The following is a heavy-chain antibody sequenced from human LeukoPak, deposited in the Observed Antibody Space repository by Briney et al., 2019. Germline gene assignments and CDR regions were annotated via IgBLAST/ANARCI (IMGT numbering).Heavy chain of an antibody. D-gene: IGHD3-9*01. Sequence: GGSLRLSCAASGFTFSSYAMSWVRQAPGKGLERVSAISGSGGSTYYADSVKGRFTISRDNSKDTLYLQMNSLRAEDTAVYYCAKDGDILTGYLDYWGQGTLVTVSS. J-gene: IGHJ4*02. CDR1: GFTFSSYA. V-gene: IGHV3-23*01. CDR3: AKDGDILTGYLDY. CDR2: ISGSGGST.